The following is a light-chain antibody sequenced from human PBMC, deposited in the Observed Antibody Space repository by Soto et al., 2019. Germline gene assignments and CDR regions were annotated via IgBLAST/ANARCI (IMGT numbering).Light chain of an antibody. V-gene: IGLV2-14*01. Sequence: QSLLTQPSSVSGSPGQSITISCSGTNSDVGAYNYVSWYQQYPGKAPKLMIYDVNNRPSGVSNRFSGSKSGNTASLTISGLQAEDEADYYCSSYTSSAIVIFGGGTKVTV. CDR2: DVN. CDR1: NSDVGAYNY. CDR3: SSYTSSAIVI. J-gene: IGLJ2*01.